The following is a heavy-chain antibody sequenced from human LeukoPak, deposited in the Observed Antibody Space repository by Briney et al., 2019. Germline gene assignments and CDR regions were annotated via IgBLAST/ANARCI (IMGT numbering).Heavy chain of an antibody. D-gene: IGHD3-3*01. V-gene: IGHV4-59*11. Sequence: SETLSLTCTVSGGSISSHYWSWIRQPPGKGLEWIGYIYYSGSTNYNPSLKSRDTISVDTSKNQFSLKLSSVTAADTAVYYCARSDPPPRDFWSGPGLFDYWGQGTLVTVSS. CDR3: ARSDPPPRDFWSGPGLFDY. CDR1: GGSISSHY. J-gene: IGHJ4*02. CDR2: IYYSGST.